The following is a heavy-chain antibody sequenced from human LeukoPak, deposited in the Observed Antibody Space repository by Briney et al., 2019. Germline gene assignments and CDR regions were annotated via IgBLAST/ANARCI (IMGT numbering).Heavy chain of an antibody. D-gene: IGHD3-22*01. CDR1: GFTVSSNY. CDR2: IYSGGST. CDR3: ARETHYYDSSGYYGAFDY. V-gene: IGHV3-53*01. J-gene: IGHJ4*02. Sequence: GGSLRLSCAASGFTVSSNYMSGVRQAPGKGLEWVSVIYSGGSTYYADSVKGRFTISRDNSKNTLYLQMNSLRAEDTAVYYCARETHYYDSSGYYGAFDYWGQGTLVTVSS.